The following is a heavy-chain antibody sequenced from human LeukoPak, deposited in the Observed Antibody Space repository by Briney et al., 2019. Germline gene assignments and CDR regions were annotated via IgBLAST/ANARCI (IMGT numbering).Heavy chain of an antibody. J-gene: IGHJ4*02. V-gene: IGHV3-23*01. Sequence: GGSLRLSCAASGFTFSSYAMSWVRQAPGKGLEWVSAISGSGGSTYYADSVKGRFTISRDNSKNTLCLQMNSLRAEDTAVYYCAKRRDYYESSGYYYVGFDYWGQGTLVTVSS. CDR1: GFTFSSYA. CDR2: ISGSGGST. D-gene: IGHD3-22*01. CDR3: AKRRDYYESSGYYYVGFDY.